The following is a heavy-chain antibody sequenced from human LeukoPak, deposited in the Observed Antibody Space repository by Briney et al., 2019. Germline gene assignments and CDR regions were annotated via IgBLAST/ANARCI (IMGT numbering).Heavy chain of an antibody. Sequence: GESLKISCKGSGYSFTSYWIGWVRQMPGKGLEWMGIIYPGDSDTRYSPSFQGQVTISADKSISTAYLQWSSLKASDTAMYYCARPFRESTRKWTDRERGRVPGYSSGWYERSLSYYFDYWGQGTLVTVSS. V-gene: IGHV5-51*01. CDR2: IYPGDSDT. CDR3: ARPFRESTRKWTDRERGRVPGYSSGWYERSLSYYFDY. CDR1: GYSFTSYW. D-gene: IGHD6-19*01. J-gene: IGHJ4*02.